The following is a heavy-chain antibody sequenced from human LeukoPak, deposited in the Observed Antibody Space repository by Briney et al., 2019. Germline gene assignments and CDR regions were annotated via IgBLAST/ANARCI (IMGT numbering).Heavy chain of an antibody. V-gene: IGHV3-23*01. D-gene: IGHD3-22*01. Sequence: PGGSLRLSCAASGFTFSSYAMTWVRQAPGKGLEWVSGISETGGTTYYADSVKGRFTTSRDDSKNTLYLQMNSLRAEDTAVYYCAKVPHSGYYRSLPFDYWGQGTLVTVSS. J-gene: IGHJ4*02. CDR3: AKVPHSGYYRSLPFDY. CDR2: ISETGGTT. CDR1: GFTFSSYA.